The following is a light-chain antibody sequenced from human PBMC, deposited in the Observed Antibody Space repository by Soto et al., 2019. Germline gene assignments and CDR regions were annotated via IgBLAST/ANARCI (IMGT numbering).Light chain of an antibody. J-gene: IGLJ2*01. Sequence: QSALTQPASVSGSPGQSITISCTGTSSDVGGYNYVSWYQHHPGKAPKLMVYEVSNRPSGVSNRFSGSKSGNTASLTISGLQAEDEAEYYCSSYTGISTLVFGGGTKLTVL. CDR3: SSYTGISTLV. V-gene: IGLV2-14*01. CDR2: EVS. CDR1: SSDVGGYNY.